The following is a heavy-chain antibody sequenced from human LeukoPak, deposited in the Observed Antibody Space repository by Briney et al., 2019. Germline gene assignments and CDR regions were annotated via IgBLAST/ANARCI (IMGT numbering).Heavy chain of an antibody. D-gene: IGHD3-10*01. Sequence: ASVKVSCKASGGTFSSYATSWVRQAPGQGLEWMGGIIPIFGTANYAQKFQGRVTITTDESTSTAYMELSSLRSEDTAVYYCARGHGSGSILAFDIWGQGTMVTVSS. J-gene: IGHJ3*02. CDR1: GGTFSSYA. V-gene: IGHV1-69*05. CDR2: IIPIFGTA. CDR3: ARGHGSGSILAFDI.